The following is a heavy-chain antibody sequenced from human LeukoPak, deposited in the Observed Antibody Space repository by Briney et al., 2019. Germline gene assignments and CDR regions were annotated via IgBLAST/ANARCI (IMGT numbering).Heavy chain of an antibody. CDR1: GFTFSSYA. CDR3: AKDGGTVCHVINYSFDS. CDR2: ISYDGSNK. J-gene: IGHJ4*02. Sequence: PGGSLRLSCAASGFTFSSYAMHWVRQAPGKGLEWVAVISYDGSNKYYADSVKGRFTISRDNSKNTLYLQMNSLRTEDTAVYYCAKDGGTVCHVINYSFDSWGQGTLVTVSS. D-gene: IGHD1-1*01. V-gene: IGHV3-30-3*02.